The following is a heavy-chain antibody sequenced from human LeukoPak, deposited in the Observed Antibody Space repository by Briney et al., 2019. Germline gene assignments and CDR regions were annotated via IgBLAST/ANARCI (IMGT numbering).Heavy chain of an antibody. CDR1: GGSISSSSYY. Sequence: SETLSLTCTVSGGSISSSSYYWGWIRQPPGKGLEWIGSIYYSGSTYYNPSLKSRVTISVDTSKNQFSLKLSSVTAADTAVYYCARGRYYYGSGSFHRFDYWGQGTLVTVSS. D-gene: IGHD3-10*01. CDR3: ARGRYYYGSGSFHRFDY. J-gene: IGHJ4*02. V-gene: IGHV4-39*07. CDR2: IYYSGST.